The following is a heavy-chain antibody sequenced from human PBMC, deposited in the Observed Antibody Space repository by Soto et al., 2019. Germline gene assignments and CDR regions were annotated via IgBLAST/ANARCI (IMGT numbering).Heavy chain of an antibody. CDR3: ARGNHRWLQLWYFDL. D-gene: IGHD5-12*01. CDR2: IIPIFGTA. Sequence: PVKLSRKASGCTFSSYTIRWVRQAPGQGLEWMGGIIPIFGTANYAQKFQGRVTITADESTSTAYMELSSLRSEDTAVYYCARGNHRWLQLWYFDLWGRGTLVTVSS. CDR1: GCTFSSYT. V-gene: IGHV1-69*13. J-gene: IGHJ2*01.